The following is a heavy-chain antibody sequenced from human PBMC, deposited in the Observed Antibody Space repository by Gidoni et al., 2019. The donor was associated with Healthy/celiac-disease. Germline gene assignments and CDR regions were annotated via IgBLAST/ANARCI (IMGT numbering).Heavy chain of an antibody. D-gene: IGHD1-26*01. V-gene: IGHV3-23*01. CDR2: ISGSGGST. Sequence: EVQLLESGGGLVQPGGSLRLSCAASGFTFSSYAMSWVRQAPGKGLEWVSAISGSGGSTYYADSVKGRFTISRDNSKNTLYLQMNSLRAEDTAVYYCAKDQEDPESGSYHLDYWGQGTLVTVSS. CDR3: AKDQEDPESGSYHLDY. J-gene: IGHJ4*02. CDR1: GFTFSSYA.